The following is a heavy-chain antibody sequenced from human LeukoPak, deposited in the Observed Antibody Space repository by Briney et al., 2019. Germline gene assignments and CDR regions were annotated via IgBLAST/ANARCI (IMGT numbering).Heavy chain of an antibody. J-gene: IGHJ4*02. D-gene: IGHD3-10*01. CDR1: GFTFSDYY. CDR2: ISSGGSTI. V-gene: IGHV3-11*04. Sequence: GGSLRLSCAVSGFTFSDYYMSWIRQAPGKGLEWVSYISSGGSTISHADSVKGRFTISRDNAKNSLYLQMNSLRAEDTAVYYCARASQPLHYGSGSYYNGPYFDYWGQGTLVTVSS. CDR3: ARASQPLHYGSGSYYNGPYFDY.